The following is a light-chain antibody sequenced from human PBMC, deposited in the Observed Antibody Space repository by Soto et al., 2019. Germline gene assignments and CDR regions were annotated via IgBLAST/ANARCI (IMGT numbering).Light chain of an antibody. CDR2: DNN. CDR1: SSNIGAGYD. CDR3: QSYDSSLSGWV. J-gene: IGLJ3*02. Sequence: QAVVTQPPSVSGAPGQRVTISCTGSSSNIGAGYDVHWYQQLPGTAPKLLIYDNNNRPSGVPDRFSGSKSVTSASLAITGLQAVDEADYYCQSYDSSLSGWVFGGGTKVTVL. V-gene: IGLV1-40*01.